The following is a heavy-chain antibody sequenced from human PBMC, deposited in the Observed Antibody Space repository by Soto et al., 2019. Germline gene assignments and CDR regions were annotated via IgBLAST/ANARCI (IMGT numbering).Heavy chain of an antibody. Sequence: SETLSLTCAVFGYPISSGYYLGWMRQSPGEVLEWSGSLYHSGSTYYNPSLKSRVTISVDSSKNQFSLQLTSVTAADTAVYFCAIQAWDGTVHLGPGSYYVKWLDPWGQGALVTVSS. J-gene: IGHJ5*02. CDR3: AIQAWDGTVHLGPGSYYVKWLDP. CDR1: GYPISSGYY. V-gene: IGHV4-38-2*01. CDR2: LYHSGST. D-gene: IGHD3-10*01.